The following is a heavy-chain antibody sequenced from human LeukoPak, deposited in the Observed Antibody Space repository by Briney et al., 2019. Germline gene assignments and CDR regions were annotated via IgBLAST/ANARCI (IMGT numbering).Heavy chain of an antibody. CDR1: GFTFDDYA. Sequence: GRSLRLSCAASGFTFDDYAMHWVRQAPGKGLEWGSGISWNSGSIGYADSVKGRFTISRDNAKNSLYLQMNSLRAEDTALYYCAKDRIAAGNGGQGTLVTVSS. D-gene: IGHD6-13*01. CDR3: AKDRIAAGN. V-gene: IGHV3-9*01. J-gene: IGHJ4*02. CDR2: ISWNSGSI.